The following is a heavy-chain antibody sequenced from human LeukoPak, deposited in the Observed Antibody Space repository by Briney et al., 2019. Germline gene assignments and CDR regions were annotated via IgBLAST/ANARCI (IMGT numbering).Heavy chain of an antibody. J-gene: IGHJ4*02. CDR1: GFTFSSYW. V-gene: IGHV3-7*04. CDR3: ARATWYGDYVDY. Sequence: GGSLRLSCAASGFTFSSYWMSWVRQAPGKGLEWVANINQDGSEKYYVDSVKGRFTISRDNAKNSLCLQMNSLRAEDTAVYYCARATWYGDYVDYWGQGTLVTVSS. D-gene: IGHD4-17*01. CDR2: INQDGSEK.